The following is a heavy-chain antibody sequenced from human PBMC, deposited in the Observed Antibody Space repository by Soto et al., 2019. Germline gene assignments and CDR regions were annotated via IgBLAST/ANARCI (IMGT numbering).Heavy chain of an antibody. Sequence: QVQLVQSGAEVKKPGSSVKVSCKASGGTFSSYAISWVRQAPGQGLEWMGGIIPIFGTANYAQKFQGRVTITADKSTSTAYMELSSLRPEDTAVYYCARAIDLVATIHYFDYWGQGTLVTVSS. D-gene: IGHD5-12*01. J-gene: IGHJ4*02. CDR1: GGTFSSYA. CDR2: IIPIFGTA. V-gene: IGHV1-69*06. CDR3: ARAIDLVATIHYFDY.